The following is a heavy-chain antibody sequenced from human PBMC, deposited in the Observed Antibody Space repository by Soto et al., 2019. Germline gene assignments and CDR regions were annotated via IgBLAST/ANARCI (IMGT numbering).Heavy chain of an antibody. CDR2: IYYTGST. D-gene: IGHD3-22*01. J-gene: IGHJ4*02. Sequence: SETLSLTCTVSGGSVNTAPYHWSWIRQSPRNGLEWIGNIYYTGSTNYNPSFESRVAISLDTSNNQFSLRLTSLTAADTAVYFCARDHQSYYDTSGYYPYFDFWGQGTLVTVSS. CDR3: ARDHQSYYDTSGYYPYFDF. V-gene: IGHV4-61*01. CDR1: GGSVNTAPYH.